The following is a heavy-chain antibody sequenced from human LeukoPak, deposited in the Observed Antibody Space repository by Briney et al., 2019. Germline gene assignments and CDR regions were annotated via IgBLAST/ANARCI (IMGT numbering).Heavy chain of an antibody. CDR3: ARSGRVPYYYDSSGYYYFDY. V-gene: IGHV1-2*02. CDR1: GYTFTNYA. D-gene: IGHD3-22*01. CDR2: INPNSGGT. Sequence: GASVKVSCKASGYTFTNYAMNWVRQAPGQGLEWMGWINPNSGGTNYAQKFQGRVTMTRDTSISTAYMELSRLRSDDTAVYYCARSGRVPYYYDSSGYYYFDYWGQGTLVTVSS. J-gene: IGHJ4*02.